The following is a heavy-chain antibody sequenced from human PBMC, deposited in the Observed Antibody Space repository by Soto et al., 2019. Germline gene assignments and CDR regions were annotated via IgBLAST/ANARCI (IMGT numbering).Heavy chain of an antibody. D-gene: IGHD1-1*01. V-gene: IGHV1-2*04. CDR1: GYTFTGYY. Sequence: ASVKVSCKASGYTFTGYYMHWVRQAPGQGLEWMGWINPNSGGTNYAQKFQGWVTMTRDTSISTAYMELSRLRSDDTAVYYCARDPGTGTLFYYMDVWGKGTTVTVSS. CDR3: ARDPGTGTLFYYMDV. CDR2: INPNSGGT. J-gene: IGHJ6*03.